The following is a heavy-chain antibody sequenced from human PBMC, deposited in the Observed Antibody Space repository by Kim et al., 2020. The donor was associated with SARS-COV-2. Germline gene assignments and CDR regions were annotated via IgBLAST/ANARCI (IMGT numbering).Heavy chain of an antibody. Sequence: VKGRFTISRDNSKNTLYLQMNSLRAEDTAVYYCAKEALHYYDSSGCLDYWGQGTLVTVSS. D-gene: IGHD3-22*01. CDR3: AKEALHYYDSSGCLDY. V-gene: IGHV3-23*01. J-gene: IGHJ4*02.